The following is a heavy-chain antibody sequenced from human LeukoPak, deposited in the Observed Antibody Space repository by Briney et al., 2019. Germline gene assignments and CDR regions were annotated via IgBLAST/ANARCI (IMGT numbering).Heavy chain of an antibody. Sequence: SETLSLTCTVSGGSISSYYWSWIRQPPGKGLEWIGYIYYSGSTNYNPSLKSRVTISVDTSKNQFSLKLSSVTAADTAVYYCARDMRLVTNYWYFDLWGRGTLVTVSS. CDR1: GGSISSYY. V-gene: IGHV4-59*01. CDR3: ARDMRLVTNYWYFDL. D-gene: IGHD3-9*01. CDR2: IYYSGST. J-gene: IGHJ2*01.